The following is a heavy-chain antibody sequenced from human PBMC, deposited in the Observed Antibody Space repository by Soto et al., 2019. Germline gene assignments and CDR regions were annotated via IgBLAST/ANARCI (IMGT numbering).Heavy chain of an antibody. CDR1: SGPIIDSGSY. Sequence: QVQLQESGPGLVTPSETLSLTCTVSSGPIIDSGSYWSWIRQFPGKGLEWIGYMLHNGNNYYNPSLTSRIIMAIDTSKSQFSLRLSSVTAADTAIYFCARGGVANAFDVWHQGTMVNVS. D-gene: IGHD3-10*01. CDR2: MLHNGNN. V-gene: IGHV4-31*03. CDR3: ARGGVANAFDV. J-gene: IGHJ3*01.